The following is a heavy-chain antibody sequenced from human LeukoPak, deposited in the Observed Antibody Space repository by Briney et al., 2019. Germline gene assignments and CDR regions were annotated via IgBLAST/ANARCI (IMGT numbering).Heavy chain of an antibody. CDR2: INHSGST. D-gene: IGHD2-2*01. CDR1: GGSFSGYY. J-gene: IGHJ3*02. Sequence: SETLSLTCAVYGGSFSGYYWSWIRQPPGKGLEWIGEINHSGSTNYNPSLKSRVTISVDTSKNQFSLKLSSVTAADTAVYYCARVVPAAISGNKQRLAAFDIWGQGTMVTVSS. CDR3: ARVVPAAISGNKQRLAAFDI. V-gene: IGHV4-34*01.